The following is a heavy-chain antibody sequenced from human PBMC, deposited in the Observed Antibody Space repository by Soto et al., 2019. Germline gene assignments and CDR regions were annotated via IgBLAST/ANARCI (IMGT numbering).Heavy chain of an antibody. Sequence: GGSLRLSCAASGSTFSSYAMSWVRQAPGKGLEWVSAISGSGGSTYYADSVKGRFTISRDNSKNTLYLQMNSLRAEDTAVYYCAKALNSSGWYPTGDYYGMDVWGQGTTVTVSS. CDR2: ISGSGGST. J-gene: IGHJ6*02. CDR3: AKALNSSGWYPTGDYYGMDV. CDR1: GSTFSSYA. D-gene: IGHD6-19*01. V-gene: IGHV3-23*01.